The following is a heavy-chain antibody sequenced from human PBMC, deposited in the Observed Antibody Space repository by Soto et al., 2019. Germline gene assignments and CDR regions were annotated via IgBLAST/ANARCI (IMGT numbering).Heavy chain of an antibody. V-gene: IGHV3-7*05. CDR2: IKQDGSQI. CDR3: ARDVSPGSSSLYLDAFDI. D-gene: IGHD6-13*01. J-gene: IGHJ3*02. CDR1: GFSFGSSW. Sequence: EVQLVESGGGLVQPGGSLRLSCVASGFSFGSSWMTWVRQAPGKGLEWVANIKQDGSQISYLDSVRGRFTISRDNAKNSLYLEMNSLRAEDTALYYCARDVSPGSSSLYLDAFDIWGQGTMVTVSS.